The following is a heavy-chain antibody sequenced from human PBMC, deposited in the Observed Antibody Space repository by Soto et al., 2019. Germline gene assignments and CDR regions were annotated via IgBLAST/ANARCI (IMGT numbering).Heavy chain of an antibody. CDR3: ARSPGVFDY. CDR2: LVPVFGTA. Sequence: QVQLVQSGAEVKKPGSSVKVSCKASGGTFSSLAISWVRQAPGQGLEWMGGLVPVFGTANYAQKFQDRVTITADKSASTSYMELSSQRSEDTAVYYCARSPGVFDYWGQGTPVTVSS. J-gene: IGHJ4*02. V-gene: IGHV1-69*06. D-gene: IGHD3-10*01. CDR1: GGTFSSLA.